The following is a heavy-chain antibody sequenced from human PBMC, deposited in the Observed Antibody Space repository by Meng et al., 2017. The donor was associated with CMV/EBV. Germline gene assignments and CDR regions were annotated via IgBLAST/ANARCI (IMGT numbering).Heavy chain of an antibody. V-gene: IGHV3-30-3*01. D-gene: IGHD2-15*01. Sequence: QVQVGESGGGVVQPGRSLRLSCAASGFTFSSYAMHWVRQAPGKGLEWVAVISYDGSNKYYADSVKGRFTISRDNSKNTLYLQMNSLRAEDTAVYYCAGYSEPDYWGQGTLVTVSS. CDR1: GFTFSSYA. CDR3: AGYSEPDY. CDR2: ISYDGSNK. J-gene: IGHJ4*02.